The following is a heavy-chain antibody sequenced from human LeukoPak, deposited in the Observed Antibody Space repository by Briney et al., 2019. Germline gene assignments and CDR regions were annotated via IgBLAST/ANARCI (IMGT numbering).Heavy chain of an antibody. V-gene: IGHV4-59*01. CDR2: IYYSGST. CDR1: GGSISSYY. D-gene: IGHD3-10*01. Sequence: SETLSLTCTVSGGSISSYYWSWIRQPPGKGLEWIGCIYYSGSTNYNPSLKSRVTISVDTSKNQFSLKLSSVTAADTAVYYCARDGAAGLFDYWGQGTLVTVSS. J-gene: IGHJ4*02. CDR3: ARDGAAGLFDY.